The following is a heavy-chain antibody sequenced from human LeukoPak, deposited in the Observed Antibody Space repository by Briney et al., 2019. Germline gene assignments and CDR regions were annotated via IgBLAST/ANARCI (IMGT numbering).Heavy chain of an antibody. CDR3: ARNIVATIAPLYSGHYYYMDV. J-gene: IGHJ6*03. V-gene: IGHV1-2*02. D-gene: IGHD5-12*01. CDR2: INPNSGGT. Sequence: ASVKVSCKASGYTFTGYYMHWVRQAPGQGLEWMGWINPNSGGTNYAQKFQGRVTMTRDTSISTAYMELSRLRSDDTAVYYCARNIVATIAPLYSGHYYYMDVWGKGTTVTVSS. CDR1: GYTFTGYY.